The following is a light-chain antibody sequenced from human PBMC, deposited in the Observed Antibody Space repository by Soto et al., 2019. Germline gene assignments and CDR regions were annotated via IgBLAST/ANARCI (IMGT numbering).Light chain of an antibody. Sequence: QSALTQPASVSGSPGPSITISCTGTSSDVGGSNYVSWYQQHPGKAPKLIIFDVSHRPSGFSNRFSGSKSGNTASLTISGLQAEDEADYDCSAYTSSSTYVVGTGTKVTVL. CDR2: DVS. V-gene: IGLV2-14*03. CDR3: SAYTSSSTYV. J-gene: IGLJ1*01. CDR1: SSDVGGSNY.